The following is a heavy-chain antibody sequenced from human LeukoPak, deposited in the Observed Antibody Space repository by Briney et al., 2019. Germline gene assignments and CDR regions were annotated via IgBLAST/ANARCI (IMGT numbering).Heavy chain of an antibody. D-gene: IGHD2/OR15-2a*01. CDR1: GLMFSRHW. J-gene: IGHJ4*02. CDR2: IKQDGSER. Sequence: GGSLRLSCAPSGLMFSRHWMSWVRQAPGKGPEWVANIKQDGSERYYVGSVRGRFTISRDNAKNLLYLQMNSLRAEDTAVYYCARDGGHSTDFDYWRQGTLVTVSS. CDR3: ARDGGHSTDFDY. V-gene: IGHV3-7*01.